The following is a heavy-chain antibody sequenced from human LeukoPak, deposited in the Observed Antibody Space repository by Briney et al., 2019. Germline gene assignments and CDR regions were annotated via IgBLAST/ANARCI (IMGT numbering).Heavy chain of an antibody. CDR2: IHQSQST. CDR3: ARGWGQVAGIYYYYYGMDV. CDR1: GGSISSSSYY. Sequence: PSETLSLTCTVSGGSISSSSYYWGWIRRPPGKGLEWIGSIHQSQSTYYNPSLKSRVTISIDTSKNQFSLKLSSVTAADTAVYYCARGWGQVAGIYYYYYGMDVWGQGTTVTVSS. V-gene: IGHV4-39*01. J-gene: IGHJ6*02. D-gene: IGHD6-19*01.